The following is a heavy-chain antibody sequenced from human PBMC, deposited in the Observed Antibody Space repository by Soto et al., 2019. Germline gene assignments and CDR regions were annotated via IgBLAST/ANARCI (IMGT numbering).Heavy chain of an antibody. CDR2: MSYDANNQ. J-gene: IGHJ4*02. D-gene: IGHD3-16*02. V-gene: IGHV3-30*18. Sequence: QVQLVESGGGVVQPGRSLRLSCTASGFTFSSYAMHWVRQAPGKGLEWVAIMSYDANNQYYAESVKGRFTISRDNFKNTLFLQMNSLRAEDSGVYYCAKALGELSPESFDYWGQGTLVTVSS. CDR1: GFTFSSYA. CDR3: AKALGELSPESFDY.